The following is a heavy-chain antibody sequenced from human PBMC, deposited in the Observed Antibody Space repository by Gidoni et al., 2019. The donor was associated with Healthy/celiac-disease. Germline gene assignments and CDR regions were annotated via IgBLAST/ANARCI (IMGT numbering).Heavy chain of an antibody. CDR1: GFSLSNARMG. Sequence: QVTLKESGPVLVKPTETLTLTCTVSGFSLSNARMGVSWIRQPPGKALEWLAHIFANDEKYYSTSLKSRLTISKDTSKSQVVLTMTNMDPVDTATYYCARIQRYFDWLLAYYYYMDVWGKGTTVTVSS. J-gene: IGHJ6*03. V-gene: IGHV2-26*01. CDR3: ARIQRYFDWLLAYYYYMDV. CDR2: IFANDEK. D-gene: IGHD3-9*01.